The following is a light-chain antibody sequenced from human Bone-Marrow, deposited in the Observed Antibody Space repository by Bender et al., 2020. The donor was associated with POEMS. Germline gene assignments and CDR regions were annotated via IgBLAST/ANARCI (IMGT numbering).Light chain of an antibody. J-gene: IGLJ2*01. V-gene: IGLV2-11*01. CDR1: TSDVGRYKY. Sequence: QSALAQPRSVSGSPGQSVTVSCTGTTSDVGRYKYVSWYQQHPGKVPKLIIYDVDKGPSGVPARFSGSKSGNAASLTISGLQGEDEADYYCSSDAGSYHVVFGGGTKVTVL. CDR2: DVD. CDR3: SSDAGSYHVV.